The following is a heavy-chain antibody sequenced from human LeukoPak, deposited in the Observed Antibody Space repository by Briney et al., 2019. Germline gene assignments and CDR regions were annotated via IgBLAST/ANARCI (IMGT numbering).Heavy chain of an antibody. V-gene: IGHV3-7*01. CDR1: RFVFSASY. CDR3: VRGGTYWTVS. Sequence: GGSLRLSCAASRFVFSASYMSWVRKAPAKGLEWVATIKPDGSEKYHVDSVSGRFTIPRDNTNDSLFLQMNSLRVDDTAVYYCVRGGTYWTVSWGQGTLVNAS. CDR2: IKPDGSEK. J-gene: IGHJ5*01.